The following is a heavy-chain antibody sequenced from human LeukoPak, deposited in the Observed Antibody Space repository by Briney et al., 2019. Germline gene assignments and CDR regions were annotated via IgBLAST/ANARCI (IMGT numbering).Heavy chain of an antibody. CDR1: GFTFSGSA. Sequence: SGGSLRLSCAASGFTFSGSAMHWVRQASGKGLEWVGRIRSKANSYVTAYAASVKGRFTISRDDSKNTAYLQMNSLKTEDTAVYYCTTTAGRAAAGTGFDYWGQGTLVTVSS. J-gene: IGHJ4*02. CDR2: IRSKANSYVT. D-gene: IGHD6-13*01. CDR3: TTTAGRAAAGTGFDY. V-gene: IGHV3-73*01.